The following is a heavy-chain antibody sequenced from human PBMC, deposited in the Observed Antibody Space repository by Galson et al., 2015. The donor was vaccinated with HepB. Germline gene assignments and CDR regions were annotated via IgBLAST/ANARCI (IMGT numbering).Heavy chain of an antibody. Sequence: SVKVSCKASGYTLTNYHFHWVRQAPGQGPEWMGKIFAGGGSTRYAERFQGRVTLTRDSSPSTIYMEVSSLRSDDTAVYYCARETPDTYYFDYWGQGTLVTVSS. CDR1: GYTLTNYH. V-gene: IGHV1-46*01. CDR3: ARETPDTYYFDY. CDR2: IFAGGGST. J-gene: IGHJ4*02. D-gene: IGHD2-15*01.